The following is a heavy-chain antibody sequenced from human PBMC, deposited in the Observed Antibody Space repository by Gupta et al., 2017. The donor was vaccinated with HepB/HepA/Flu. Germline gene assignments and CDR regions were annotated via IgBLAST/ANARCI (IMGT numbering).Heavy chain of an antibody. CDR1: GLTFSRHD. V-gene: IGHV3-48*03. J-gene: IGHJ4*02. CDR2: IGSAGDRI. Sequence: VESGGGSVQHGGSLRISCAASGLTFSRHDMSWIRQAPGKGLEWVAQIGSAGDRINYADSVRGRFTISRDNAKNSLYLQMNSLRAEYTAIYFCAELELRGGLDYWGQGTLVTVSS. D-gene: IGHD3-10*01. CDR3: AELELRGGLDY.